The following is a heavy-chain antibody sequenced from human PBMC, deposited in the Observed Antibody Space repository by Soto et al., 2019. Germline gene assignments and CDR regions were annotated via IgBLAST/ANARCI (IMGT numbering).Heavy chain of an antibody. CDR2: IWYDGSNK. J-gene: IGHJ4*02. Sequence: GGSLRLSCAASGFTFSSYGMHWFRQAPGKGLEWVAVIWYDGSNKYYADSVKGRFTISRDNSKNTLYLQMNSLRAEDTAVYYCARDNYGDYRGGFDYWGQGTLVTVSS. CDR3: ARDNYGDYRGGFDY. V-gene: IGHV3-33*01. CDR1: GFTFSSYG. D-gene: IGHD4-17*01.